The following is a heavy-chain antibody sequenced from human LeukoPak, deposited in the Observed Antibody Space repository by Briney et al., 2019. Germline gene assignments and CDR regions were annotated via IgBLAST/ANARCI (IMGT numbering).Heavy chain of an antibody. CDR1: GFTFSSYG. D-gene: IGHD6-13*01. Sequence: LTGGSLRLSCAASGFTFSSYGMHWVRQAPGKGLEWVAVISYDGSNKYYADSVKGRFTISRDNSKNTLYLQMNSLRAEDTAVYYCAKDRPPSSSSWYSWSPSAEDVWGQGTTVTVSS. J-gene: IGHJ6*02. V-gene: IGHV3-30*18. CDR3: AKDRPPSSSSWYSWSPSAEDV. CDR2: ISYDGSNK.